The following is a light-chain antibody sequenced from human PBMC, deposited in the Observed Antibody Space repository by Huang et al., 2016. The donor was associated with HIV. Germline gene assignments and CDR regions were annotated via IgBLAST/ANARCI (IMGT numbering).Light chain of an antibody. CDR2: DTS. Sequence: EIVMTQSPATLSVSPGERAALSCTASQNVSSNLAWYQEKPGQAPSLLIYDTSTRATGNPARFTGSGSGTEFTLTISSLQSEDFAVYYCQQYYNWPPYTFGQGTNLEIK. V-gene: IGKV3D-15*01. CDR1: QNVSSN. J-gene: IGKJ2*01. CDR3: QQYYNWPPYT.